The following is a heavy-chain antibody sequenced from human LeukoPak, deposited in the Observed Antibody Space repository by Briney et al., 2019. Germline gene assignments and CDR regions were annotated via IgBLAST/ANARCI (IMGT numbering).Heavy chain of an antibody. CDR3: ARDPYGGSSA. J-gene: IGHJ5*02. Sequence: SETLSLTCTVSGGSISTFYWHWIRQPPGKGLESIGHIYYNGSTNYSPSLKSRVSISVDTSQNQFSLMMTSVTAADTAVYCCARDPYGGSSAWGQGTLVTVSS. CDR2: IYYNGST. V-gene: IGHV4-59*01. CDR1: GGSISTFY. D-gene: IGHD4-23*01.